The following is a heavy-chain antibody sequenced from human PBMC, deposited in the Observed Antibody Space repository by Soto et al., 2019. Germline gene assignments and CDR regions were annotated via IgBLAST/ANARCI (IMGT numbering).Heavy chain of an antibody. CDR2: ISSNGGST. V-gene: IGHV3-64*01. CDR3: ARDKSQYYGSGSYPGY. Sequence: PGGSLRLSSAASGFTFSSYAMHWVRQAPGKGLEYVSAISSNGGSTYYANSVKGRFTISRDNSKNTLYLQMGSLRAEDMAVYYCARDKSQYYGSGSYPGYWGQGTLVTVSS. CDR1: GFTFSSYA. D-gene: IGHD3-10*01. J-gene: IGHJ4*02.